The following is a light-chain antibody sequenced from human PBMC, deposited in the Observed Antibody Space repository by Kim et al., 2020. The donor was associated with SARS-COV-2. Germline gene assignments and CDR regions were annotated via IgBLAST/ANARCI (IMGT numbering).Light chain of an antibody. J-gene: IGLJ2*01. Sequence: SYELTQPPSVSVSPVQTASITCSGDKLGDKYACWYQQKPGQSPVLVIYQDSKRPSGIPERFSGSNSGNTATLTISGTQAMDEADYYCQAWDSSTKVFGGGTRLTVL. CDR1: KLGDKY. V-gene: IGLV3-1*01. CDR2: QDS. CDR3: QAWDSSTKV.